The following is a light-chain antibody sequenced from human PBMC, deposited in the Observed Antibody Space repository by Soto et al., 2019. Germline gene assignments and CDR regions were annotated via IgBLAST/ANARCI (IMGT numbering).Light chain of an antibody. CDR1: QSVSNTY. V-gene: IGKV3-20*01. Sequence: EIVLTQSPGTLSLSPGERATLSCRASQSVSNTYLAWYQQKPGQAPRLLISGASSRATGIPDRFSGSGSGTYFSLTISRLEPEDFAVYYCQQHGTSPELTFCGGTRVEIK. CDR3: QQHGTSPELT. J-gene: IGKJ4*01. CDR2: GAS.